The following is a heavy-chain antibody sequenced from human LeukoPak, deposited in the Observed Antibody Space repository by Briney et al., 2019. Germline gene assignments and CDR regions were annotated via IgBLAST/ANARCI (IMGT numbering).Heavy chain of an antibody. Sequence: SETLSLTCAVSNYSISSGYYWGWIRQPPGKGLEWIGSICHRGNTHYNPSLKSRVTISVDTSKNQFSLKLSSVTAAGTAVYYCARIRMITFGGVIVRTYYFDYWGQGTLVIVSS. CDR1: NYSISSGYY. J-gene: IGHJ4*02. CDR3: ARIRMITFGGVIVRTYYFDY. D-gene: IGHD3-16*02. V-gene: IGHV4-38-2*01. CDR2: ICHRGNT.